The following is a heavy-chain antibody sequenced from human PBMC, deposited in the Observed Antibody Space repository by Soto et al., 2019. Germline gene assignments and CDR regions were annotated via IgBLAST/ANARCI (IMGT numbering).Heavy chain of an antibody. CDR3: VRGGTRYYFDRSGQAS. D-gene: IGHD3-22*01. Sequence: QAQLVESGGGLVKPGGSLRLSGATSGFTFSDYYMGWIREAPGKGLEWVSYINNSSHHADYADSVKGRFAISRDNAKSSLYLEMRSLRVDDTAVYYCVRGGTRYYFDRSGQASWGQGVLVTVSS. J-gene: IGHJ4*02. CDR1: GFTFSDYY. CDR2: INNSSHHA. V-gene: IGHV3-11*06.